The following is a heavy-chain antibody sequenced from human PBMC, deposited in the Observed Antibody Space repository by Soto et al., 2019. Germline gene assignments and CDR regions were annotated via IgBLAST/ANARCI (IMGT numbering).Heavy chain of an antibody. CDR3: TRDIGGRGAY. V-gene: IGHV3-74*01. CDR2: INEYGSVI. CDR1: GFTFSSYW. Sequence: DVQLVESGGGLVRPGGSLRLSCAASGFTFSSYWMHWVRQVPGKGLVWVSRINEYGSVINYADSVKGRFTIFRDNSKNTLYLEMNSLRAEDGAVYYCTRDIGGRGAYWGQGTLVTVSS. D-gene: IGHD3-16*01. J-gene: IGHJ4*02.